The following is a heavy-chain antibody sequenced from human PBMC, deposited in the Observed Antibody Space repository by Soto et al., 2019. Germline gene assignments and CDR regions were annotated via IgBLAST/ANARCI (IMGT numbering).Heavy chain of an antibody. V-gene: IGHV4-61*01. CDR2: IYYSGST. J-gene: IGHJ4*02. Sequence: SETLSLTCTVSGGSVSSGSYYWSWIRQPPGKGLEWIGYIYYSGSTNYNPSLKSRITINPDTSKNQFSLQLNSVTPEDTALYNFQASEKSGLAFDYWGKGPLVTAS. D-gene: IGHD3-22*01. CDR1: GGSVSSGSYY. CDR3: QASEKSGLAFDY.